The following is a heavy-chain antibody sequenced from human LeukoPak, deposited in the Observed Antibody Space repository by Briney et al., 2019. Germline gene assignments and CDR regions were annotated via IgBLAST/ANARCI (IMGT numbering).Heavy chain of an antibody. CDR3: ARERLGGSYYRPVEY. CDR2: IYHSGST. J-gene: IGHJ4*02. Sequence: SETLSLTCIVSGGSISSSSYYWGWIRQPPGKGLEWIGSIYHSGSTYYNPSLKSRVTISVDTSKNQFSLKLSSVSAADTALYYCARERLGGSYYRPVEYWGQGTLVTVSS. D-gene: IGHD1-26*01. CDR1: GGSISSSSYY. V-gene: IGHV4-39*07.